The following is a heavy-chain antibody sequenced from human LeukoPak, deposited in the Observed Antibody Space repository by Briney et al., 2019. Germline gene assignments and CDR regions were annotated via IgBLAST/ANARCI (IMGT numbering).Heavy chain of an antibody. J-gene: IGHJ3*01. Sequence: SQTLSLTCAISGDSVSSNIAAWNWIRQSPSRGLEWLGRTYYRSKWYNHYAVSVRSRITINPDTSKNQFSLQLDSVTPEDTAVYYCARGVSANYGSYAFDFWDQGTMVTVSS. CDR2: TYYRSKWYN. CDR1: GDSVSSNIAA. D-gene: IGHD4/OR15-4a*01. V-gene: IGHV6-1*01. CDR3: ARGVSANYGSYAFDF.